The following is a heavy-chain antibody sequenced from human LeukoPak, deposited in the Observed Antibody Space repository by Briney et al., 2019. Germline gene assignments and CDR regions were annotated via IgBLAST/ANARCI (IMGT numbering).Heavy chain of an antibody. D-gene: IGHD3-22*01. V-gene: IGHV4-61*02. CDR2: IYSPGT. Sequence: PSQTLSLTCTVSAGSINSGDYYWSWIRQPAGKGLEWIGRIYSPGTNYNYSPSVKSRVTISIDTYKNQFSLRLTSVTAADTAVYYCARGIGTSYDSSRDAFDIWGQGTMVTVSS. J-gene: IGHJ3*02. CDR3: ARGIGTSYDSSRDAFDI. CDR1: AGSINSGDYY.